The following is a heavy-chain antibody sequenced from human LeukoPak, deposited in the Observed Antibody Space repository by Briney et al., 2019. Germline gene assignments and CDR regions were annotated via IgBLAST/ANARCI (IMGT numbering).Heavy chain of an antibody. J-gene: IGHJ5*02. CDR2: IYQSGIT. CDR3: ARGGGVNTGIISWFDP. Sequence: SETLSLTCAVSDGSISSYYWWSWVRQPPGKGLEWIGEIYQSGITNYNPSLKSRVTISVDMSKNQFSVKLRSVTAADTAVYYCARGGGVNTGIISWFDPWGQGTLVTVTA. V-gene: IGHV4-4*02. D-gene: IGHD3-16*01. CDR1: DGSISSYYW.